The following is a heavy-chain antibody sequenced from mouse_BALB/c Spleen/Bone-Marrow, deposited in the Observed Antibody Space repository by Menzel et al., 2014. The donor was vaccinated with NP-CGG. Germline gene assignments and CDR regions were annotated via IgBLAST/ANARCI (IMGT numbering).Heavy chain of an antibody. CDR3: ARGGYDGWYFDV. CDR1: DYSFTSYW. CDR2: IHPSDSET. J-gene: IGHJ1*01. D-gene: IGHD2-2*01. Sequence: QVQLKQSGAGLVRPGASVKLSCRASDYSFTSYWVNWVKQRPGQGLEWIGMIHPSDSETRLNQKFKDKATLTVDKSSSTAYMQLSSPTSEDSAVYYCARGGYDGWYFDVWGAGTTVTVSS. V-gene: IGHV1-74*01.